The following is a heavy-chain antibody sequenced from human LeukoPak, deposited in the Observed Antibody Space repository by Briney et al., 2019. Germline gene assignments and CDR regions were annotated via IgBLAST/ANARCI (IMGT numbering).Heavy chain of an antibody. CDR2: INSDGSST. CDR1: GFTFSSYD. J-gene: IGHJ4*02. V-gene: IGHV3-74*01. Sequence: PGGSLRLSCAASGFTFSSYDIHWVRQAPGKGLVWVSRINSDGSSTSYADSVKGRFTISRDNAKNTLYLQMNSLRAEDTAVYYCARQGYSGHSQGAADYWGQGTLVTVSS. D-gene: IGHD4-23*01. CDR3: ARQGYSGHSQGAADY.